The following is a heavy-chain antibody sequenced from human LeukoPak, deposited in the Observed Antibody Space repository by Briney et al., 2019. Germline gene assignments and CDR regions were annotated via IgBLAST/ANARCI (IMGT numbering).Heavy chain of an antibody. D-gene: IGHD6-13*01. Sequence: GGSLRLSCAASGFTFSSYAMSWVRQAPGEGLEGVSAISGSGGGTYSEDSVKGRFTISRDNSKNTLYLQMNSLRAEDTAVYYCAKYYSSSWIYYFDYWGQGTLVTVSS. CDR3: AKYYSSSWIYYFDY. CDR1: GFTFSSYA. V-gene: IGHV3-23*01. J-gene: IGHJ4*02. CDR2: ISGSGGGT.